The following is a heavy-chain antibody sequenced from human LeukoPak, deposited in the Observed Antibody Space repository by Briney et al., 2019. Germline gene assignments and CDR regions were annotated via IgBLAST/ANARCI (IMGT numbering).Heavy chain of an antibody. J-gene: IGHJ3*02. CDR2: IDANAKTT. Sequence: GGSLRLSCAASGFTFSNYWLHWVRQAPGKGLVWVSRIDANAKTTSYADSVKGRFIISTDNAKKTLYLQMNSLRVEDTAVYYCLTVVETTIAAFDIWGQGTMVTVSS. CDR3: LTVVETTIAAFDI. D-gene: IGHD1-26*01. V-gene: IGHV3-74*01. CDR1: GFTFSNYW.